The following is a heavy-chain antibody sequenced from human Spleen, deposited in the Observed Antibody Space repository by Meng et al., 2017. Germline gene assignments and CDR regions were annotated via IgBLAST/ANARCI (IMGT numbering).Heavy chain of an antibody. V-gene: IGHV3-9*01. Sequence: SLKISCAASGFTFDDYAMHWVRQAPGKGLEWVSGISWNSGSIGYADSVKGRFTISRDNAKNSLYLQMNSLRAEDTAVYYCARSIAARGPDYGYWGQGTLVTVSS. CDR1: GFTFDDYA. J-gene: IGHJ4*02. CDR2: ISWNSGSI. D-gene: IGHD6-6*01. CDR3: ARSIAARGPDYGY.